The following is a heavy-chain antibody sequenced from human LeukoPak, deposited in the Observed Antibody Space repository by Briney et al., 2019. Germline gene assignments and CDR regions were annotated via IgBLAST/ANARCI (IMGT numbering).Heavy chain of an antibody. D-gene: IGHD3-22*01. CDR2: IYYSGST. Sequence: PSETLSLTCAVYGGSFSGYYWSWIRQPPGKGLEWIGYIYYSGSTNYNPSLKSRVTISVDTSKNQFSLKLSSVTAADTAVYYCARRQYYDSSGYYVDAFDIWGQGTMVTVSS. CDR3: ARRQYYDSSGYYVDAFDI. V-gene: IGHV4-59*08. J-gene: IGHJ3*02. CDR1: GGSFSGYY.